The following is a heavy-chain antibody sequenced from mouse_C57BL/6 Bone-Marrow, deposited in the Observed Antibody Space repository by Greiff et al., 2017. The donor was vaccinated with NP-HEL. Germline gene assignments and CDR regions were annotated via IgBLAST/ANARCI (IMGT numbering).Heavy chain of an antibody. J-gene: IGHJ1*03. CDR3: ARLGQWYFDV. Sequence: DVHLVESGGGLVKPGGSLKLSCAASGFTFSSYAMSWVRQTPEKRLEWVATISDGGSYTYSPDNVKVRFTISRDNAKNNLYLQRSHLKAEDTAMYYCARLGQWYFDVWGTGTTVTVSS. D-gene: IGHD3-3*01. CDR2: ISDGGSYT. CDR1: GFTFSSYA. V-gene: IGHV5-4*01.